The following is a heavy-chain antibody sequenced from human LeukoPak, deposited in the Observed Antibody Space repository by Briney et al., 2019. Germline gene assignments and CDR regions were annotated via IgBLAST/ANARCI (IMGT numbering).Heavy chain of an antibody. CDR1: GGSISTSNYY. Sequence: SETLSLTCTVSGGSISTSNYYWGWIRQPPGKGLEWIGNIFYSGSTYYSPSLKSRVTISLDTSRNQFSLKLNSVTAADTAVYYCARYEDYWGQGTLVTVSS. V-gene: IGHV4-39*07. D-gene: IGHD3-3*01. CDR2: IFYSGST. J-gene: IGHJ4*02. CDR3: ARYEDY.